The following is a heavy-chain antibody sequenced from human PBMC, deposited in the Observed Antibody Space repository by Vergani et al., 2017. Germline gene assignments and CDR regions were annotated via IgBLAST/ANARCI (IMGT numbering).Heavy chain of an antibody. CDR2: ISGSGGST. V-gene: IGHV3-23*01. CDR3: AKDVAIVVVPAAIGFGY. CDR1: GFTFSSYA. D-gene: IGHD2-2*01. J-gene: IGHJ4*02. Sequence: EVQLLESGGGLVQPGGSLRLSCAASGFTFSSYAMSWVRQAPGKGLEWVSAISGSGGSTYYADSVKGRFTISRDNSKNTLNLQMNSLRAEDTAVYYCAKDVAIVVVPAAIGFGYWGQGTLVTVSS.